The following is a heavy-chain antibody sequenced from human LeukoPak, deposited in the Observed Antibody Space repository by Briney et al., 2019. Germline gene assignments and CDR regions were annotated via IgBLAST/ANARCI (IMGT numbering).Heavy chain of an antibody. D-gene: IGHD4-17*01. J-gene: IGHJ4*02. CDR1: GFTFSSYS. Sequence: PGGSLRLSCAASGFTFSSYSMNWVRQAPGKGLEWVSCISSRSSYIYYADSVKGRFTISRDNAKNPLYLQMNSLRAEDTAVYYCARDGPLRWHDYWGQGTLVTVSS. CDR2: ISSRSSYI. CDR3: ARDGPLRWHDY. V-gene: IGHV3-21*01.